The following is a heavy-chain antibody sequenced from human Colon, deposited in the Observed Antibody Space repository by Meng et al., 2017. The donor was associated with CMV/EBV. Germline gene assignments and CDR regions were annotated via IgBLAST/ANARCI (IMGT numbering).Heavy chain of an antibody. J-gene: IGHJ6*02. CDR3: ASTYSSSWYYYYYYGMDV. CDR2: INRDSTMI. CDR1: GFTFNTYA. Sequence: GESLKISCAASGFTFNTYAMNWVRQAPGKGLEWVSHINRDSTMIYYADSAMGRFTISRDNARNSLYLQMNSLRAEDTAVYYCASTYSSSWYYYYYYGMDVWGQGTTVTVSS. V-gene: IGHV3-48*04. D-gene: IGHD6-13*01.